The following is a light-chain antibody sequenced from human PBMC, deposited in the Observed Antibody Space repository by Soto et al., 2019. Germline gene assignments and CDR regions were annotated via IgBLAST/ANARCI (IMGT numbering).Light chain of an antibody. CDR3: QQYNDWWT. CDR2: GAS. CDR1: QSVSSSY. J-gene: IGKJ1*01. V-gene: IGKV3-20*01. Sequence: EILLTQSPGTLSLSPVERATLSCRASQSVSSSYLAWYQQKPGQAPRLLIYGASSRATGIPDRFSGSGSGTEFTLTISSLQSEDFAVYYCQQYNDWWTFGQGTNVDIK.